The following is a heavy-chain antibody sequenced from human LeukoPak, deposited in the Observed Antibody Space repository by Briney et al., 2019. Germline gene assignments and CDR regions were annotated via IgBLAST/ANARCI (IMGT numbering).Heavy chain of an antibody. CDR2: INPSGGST. CDR3: ARPKVVAATRGAFDI. J-gene: IGHJ3*02. CDR1: GYTFTSYY. Sequence: ASVKVSCKASGYTFTSYYMHWVRQTPGQGLEWMGIINPSGGSTSYAQKFQGRVTMTRDTSTSTVYMELSSLRSEDTAVYYCARPKVVAATRGAFDIWGQGTMVTVSS. V-gene: IGHV1-46*01. D-gene: IGHD2-15*01.